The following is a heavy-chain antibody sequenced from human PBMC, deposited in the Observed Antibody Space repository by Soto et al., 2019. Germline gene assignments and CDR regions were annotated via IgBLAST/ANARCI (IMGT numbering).Heavy chain of an antibody. CDR1: GYTFTSYA. CDR3: ARGHCSGGSCYYEY. J-gene: IGHJ4*02. CDR2: INAGNGNT. Sequence: ASVKVSCKASGYTFTSYAMHWVRQAPGQRLEWMGWINAGNGNTKYSQKFQGRVTITRDTSASTAYMELSSLRSEDTAVYYCARGHCSGGSCYYEYWGQGTLVTVSS. V-gene: IGHV1-3*01. D-gene: IGHD2-15*01.